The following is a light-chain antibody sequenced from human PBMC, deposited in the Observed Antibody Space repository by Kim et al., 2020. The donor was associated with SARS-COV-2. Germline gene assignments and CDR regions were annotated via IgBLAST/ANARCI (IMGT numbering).Light chain of an antibody. CDR1: QSISSY. V-gene: IGKV1-39*01. CDR2: AAS. J-gene: IGKJ4*01. CDR3: QQSYSTPLT. Sequence: ASVGDRVTITCRASQSISSYLNWYQQKPGKAPKLLIYAASTLQSGVPSRFSGSGSGTDFTLTISSLQPEDFATYYCQQSYSTPLTFGGGTKVDIK.